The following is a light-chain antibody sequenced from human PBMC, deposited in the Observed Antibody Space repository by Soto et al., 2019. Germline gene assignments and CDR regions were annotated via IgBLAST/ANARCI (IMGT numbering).Light chain of an antibody. CDR3: QQRSNWPRRT. CDR1: RSVSSY. CDR2: DAS. Sequence: EIVLTQSPATLSLSPGERATLSCRASRSVSSYLAWYQQKPGQAPRLLIYDASNRATGIPARFSGSGSGTDFTLTISSLEPEDFAVYYCQQRSNWPRRTFGQGTKLEIK. J-gene: IGKJ2*01. V-gene: IGKV3-11*01.